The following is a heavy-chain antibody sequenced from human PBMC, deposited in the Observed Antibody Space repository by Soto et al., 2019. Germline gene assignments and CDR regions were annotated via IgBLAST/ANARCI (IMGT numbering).Heavy chain of an antibody. J-gene: IGHJ6*02. CDR1: GFTFSNAW. Sequence: PGGSLRLSCAASGFTFSNAWMSWVRQAPGKGLEWVGRIKSKTDGGTTDYAAPVKGRFTISRDDSKNTLYLQMNSLKTEDTAVYYCTTGKYSYGSYYYGMDVWGQGTTVTVSS. D-gene: IGHD5-18*01. CDR3: TTGKYSYGSYYYGMDV. CDR2: IKSKTDGGTT. V-gene: IGHV3-15*01.